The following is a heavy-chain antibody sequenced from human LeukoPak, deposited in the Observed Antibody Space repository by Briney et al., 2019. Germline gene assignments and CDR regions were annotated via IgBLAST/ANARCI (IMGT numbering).Heavy chain of an antibody. Sequence: SETLSLTCTVSGGSMSPYHWGWIRRPPGKGLEWTGYIYYSGSTNYNPSLNSRVTISVDTSKNQFSLRLSSVTAADTAIYYCARAVSGRFDYWGQGTLVTVSS. CDR2: IYYSGST. J-gene: IGHJ4*02. CDR1: GGSMSPYH. V-gene: IGHV4-59*08. D-gene: IGHD6-19*01. CDR3: ARAVSGRFDY.